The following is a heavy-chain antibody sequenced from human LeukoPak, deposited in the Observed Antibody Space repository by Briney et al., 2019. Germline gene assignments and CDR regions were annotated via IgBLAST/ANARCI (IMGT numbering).Heavy chain of an antibody. V-gene: IGHV3-23*01. CDR3: AKDWHDG. CDR2: IGAGGLFSSFT. D-gene: IGHD3-16*01. CDR1: GFTFSSYA. J-gene: IGHJ4*02. Sequence: GGSLRLSCAASGFTFSSYAMIWVRQAQREGVEWVSVIGAGGLFSSFTYYADSVKGRFTITRDNAKNTLYLQMNNLRVEDTGVYYCAKDWHDGWGRGTLVTVSS.